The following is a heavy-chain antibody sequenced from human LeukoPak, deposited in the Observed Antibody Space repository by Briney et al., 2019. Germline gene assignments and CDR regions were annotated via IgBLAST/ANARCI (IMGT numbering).Heavy chain of an antibody. CDR1: GFTFSTFS. V-gene: IGHV3-48*02. Sequence: GGSLRLSCAASGFTFSTFSMNWVRQAPGQGLEWVSFISSSSSSIYYADSVKGRFTTSSDNSKNSLYLQMNGPSDEDTALHYCARHLYRAFDSRGPGTLVTASP. J-gene: IGHJ4*02. CDR3: ARHLYRAFDS. D-gene: IGHD1-26*01. CDR2: ISSSSSSI.